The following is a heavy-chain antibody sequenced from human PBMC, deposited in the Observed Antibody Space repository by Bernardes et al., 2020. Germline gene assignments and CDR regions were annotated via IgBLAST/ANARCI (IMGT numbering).Heavy chain of an antibody. D-gene: IGHD3-16*01. CDR1: GYTFSSFW. CDR2: IDNYGSTI. J-gene: IGHJ5*02. CDR3: AIDVAGEHST. V-gene: IGHV3-74*01. Sequence: GSLRLSCAASGYTFSSFWMHWVRQAPGKGLVWVSRIDNYGSTINYADSVKGRFTISRDNSRNTLYLQMNNLRAEDTAVYYCAIDVAGEHSTWGQGTLVTVSS.